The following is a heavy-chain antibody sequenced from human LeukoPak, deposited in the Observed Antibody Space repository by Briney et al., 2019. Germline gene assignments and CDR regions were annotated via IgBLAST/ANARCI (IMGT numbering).Heavy chain of an antibody. Sequence: GRSLRLSCVASGFTFRANWMSWIRQAPGKGPEWVAHLTQDASRRYYVGSVQGRFTISRDNAQNSLYLQMNSLSIEDTAVYYCARDESGGWYQEDSWGQGTLVTVSS. CDR3: ARDESGGWYQEDS. CDR2: LTQDASRR. V-gene: IGHV3-7*01. CDR1: GFTFRANW. J-gene: IGHJ4*02. D-gene: IGHD6-19*01.